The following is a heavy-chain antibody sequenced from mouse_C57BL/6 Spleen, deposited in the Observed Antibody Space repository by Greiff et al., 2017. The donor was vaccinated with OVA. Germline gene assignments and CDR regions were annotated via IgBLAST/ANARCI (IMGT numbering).Heavy chain of an antibody. CDR1: GYAFSSSW. CDR2: IYPGDGDT. J-gene: IGHJ1*03. CDR3: ARSLITTVVGSYWYFDV. Sequence: VQLQESGPELVKPGASVKISCKASGYAFSSSWMNWVKQRPGKGLEWIGRIYPGDGDTNYNGKFKGKATLTADKSSSTAYMQLSSLTSEDSAVYFCARSLITTVVGSYWYFDVWGTGTTVTVSS. V-gene: IGHV1-82*01. D-gene: IGHD1-1*01.